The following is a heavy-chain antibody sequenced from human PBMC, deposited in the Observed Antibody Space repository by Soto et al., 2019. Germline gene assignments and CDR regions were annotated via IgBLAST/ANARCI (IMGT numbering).Heavy chain of an antibody. CDR1: GGTFSSYA. CDR3: ARYFRSTSSNYYYGMDV. Sequence: QVQLVQSGAEVKKPGSSVNVSCKASGGTFSSYAISWVRQAPGQGLEWMGGIIPIFGTANYAQKFQGRVTITADESTSTAYMELSSLRSEDTAGYCCARYFRSTSSNYYYGMDVWGQGTTVTVSS. J-gene: IGHJ6*02. V-gene: IGHV1-69*01. D-gene: IGHD2-2*01. CDR2: IIPIFGTA.